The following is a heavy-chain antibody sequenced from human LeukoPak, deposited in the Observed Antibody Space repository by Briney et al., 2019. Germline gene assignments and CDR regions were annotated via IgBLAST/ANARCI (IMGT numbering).Heavy chain of an antibody. D-gene: IGHD5/OR15-5a*01. CDR2: IRSKAYGGTT. J-gene: IGHJ4*02. Sequence: GGSLRLSCTASGFTFGDYAMSWFRQAPGKGLEWVGFIRSKAYGGTTEYAASAKGRFTISRDDSKSIAYLQMNSLKTEDTAVYYCTREGLYDEGKFDYWGQGTLVTVSS. CDR3: TREGLYDEGKFDY. V-gene: IGHV3-49*03. CDR1: GFTFGDYA.